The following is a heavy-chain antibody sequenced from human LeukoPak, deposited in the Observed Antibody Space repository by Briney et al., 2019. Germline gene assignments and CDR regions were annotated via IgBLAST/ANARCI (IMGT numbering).Heavy chain of an antibody. CDR3: ARGWVPSDISMN. CDR2: IKGDGSTP. Sequence: GGSLGLSCAAYGFTFSTYWMHWVRQAPGKGLVWVSRIKGDGSTPEYADSVKGRFTISRDNAKNTVDLQMNSLRAEDTAVYYCARGWVPSDISMNWGQGTMVTVSS. CDR1: GFTFSTYW. V-gene: IGHV3-74*01. D-gene: IGHD3-22*01. J-gene: IGHJ3*01.